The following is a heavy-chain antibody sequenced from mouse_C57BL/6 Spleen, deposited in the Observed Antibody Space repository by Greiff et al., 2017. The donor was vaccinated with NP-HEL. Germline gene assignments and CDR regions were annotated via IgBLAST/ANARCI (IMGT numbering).Heavy chain of an antibody. CDR2: IYPGSGST. D-gene: IGHD1-1*01. CDR1: GYTFTSYW. V-gene: IGHV1-55*01. J-gene: IGHJ4*01. CDR3: ARRNYYYGSSYGFAMDY. Sequence: QVQLKQPGAELVKPGASVKMSCKASGYTFTSYWITWVKQRPGQGLEWIGDIYPGSGSTNYNEKFKSKATLTVDTSSSTAYMQLSSLISEDSAVYYCARRNYYYGSSYGFAMDYWGQGTSVTVSS.